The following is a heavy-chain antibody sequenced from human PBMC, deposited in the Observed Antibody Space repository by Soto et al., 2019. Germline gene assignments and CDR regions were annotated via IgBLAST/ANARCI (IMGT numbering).Heavy chain of an antibody. CDR2: ISYDGSNK. Sequence: PGGSLRLCCAASGFTFSSYAMHWVRQAPGKGLEWVAVISYDGSNKYYADSVKGRFTISRDNSKNTLYLQMNSLRAEDTAVYYCARDSIVVVITTVAYYYGMGVWGQGTTVTVSS. V-gene: IGHV3-30-3*01. CDR1: GFTFSSYA. CDR3: ARDSIVVVITTVAYYYGMGV. J-gene: IGHJ6*02. D-gene: IGHD3-22*01.